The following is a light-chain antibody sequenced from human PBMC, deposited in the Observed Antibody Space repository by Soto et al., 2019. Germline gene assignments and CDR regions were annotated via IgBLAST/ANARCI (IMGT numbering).Light chain of an antibody. CDR1: QSVSAMY. Sequence: ESVLTQSPGTLSLSPGERATLSCRAMQSVSAMYLAWYQQKPGQAPRLLIYSSNRATGIPDRFSGSGSGTDFTLTISRLEPEDFAVYYCKHYGTSALFGPGTKVDIK. CDR2: SS. CDR3: KHYGTSAL. J-gene: IGKJ3*01. V-gene: IGKV3-20*01.